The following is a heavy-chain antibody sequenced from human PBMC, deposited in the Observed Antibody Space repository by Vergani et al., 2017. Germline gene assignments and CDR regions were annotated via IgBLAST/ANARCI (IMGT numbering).Heavy chain of an antibody. Sequence: QVQLQESGPGLVKPPGTLSLTCAVSGDSISSNNCWTWVRQPPGKGLEWIGEICHTEDTKYSPSLKSRVTVSVDESRNLFSLKLSSVTAADTAVYYCARRCSSTSCYDYWGQGTLVTVSS. CDR3: ARRCSSTSCYDY. CDR1: GDSISSNNC. D-gene: IGHD2-2*01. CDR2: ICHTEDT. V-gene: IGHV4-4*03. J-gene: IGHJ4*02.